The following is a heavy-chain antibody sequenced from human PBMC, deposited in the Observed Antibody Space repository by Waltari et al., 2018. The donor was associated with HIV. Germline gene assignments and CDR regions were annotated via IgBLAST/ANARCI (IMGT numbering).Heavy chain of an antibody. V-gene: IGHV3-11*01. D-gene: IGHD3-22*01. J-gene: IGHJ4*02. CDR2: ISGSGSTI. CDR3: ARETNYYDGSGFYLDD. CDR1: GFTFSDYY. Sequence: QVQLVESGGRLVKPGGSLRLSCAASGFTFSDYYMSWIRQAPGNGLKWVSYISGSGSTIEYADSVKGRFTISRDNTENSLYLQMNSLRAEDTAVYYCARETNYYDGSGFYLDDWGQGTLVTVSS.